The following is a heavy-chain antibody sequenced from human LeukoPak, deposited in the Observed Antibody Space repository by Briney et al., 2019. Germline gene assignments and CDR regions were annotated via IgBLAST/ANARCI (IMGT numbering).Heavy chain of an antibody. J-gene: IGHJ4*02. V-gene: IGHV3-53*01. Sequence: GGSLRLSCAASGFTVSSNYMSWVRQAPGKGLEWVSVIYSGGSTYYADSVKGRFTISRDNSKNTLYLQMNSLRAEDTAVYYCARDSIAVAGTGAFDYWGQGTLVTVSS. CDR3: ARDSIAVAGTGAFDY. D-gene: IGHD6-19*01. CDR2: IYSGGST. CDR1: GFTVSSNY.